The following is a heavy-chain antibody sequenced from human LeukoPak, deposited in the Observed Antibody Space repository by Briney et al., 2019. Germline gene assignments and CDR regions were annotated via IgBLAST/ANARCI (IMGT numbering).Heavy chain of an antibody. CDR3: ARGQPPAYYYDSSGYAWLDY. V-gene: IGHV4-34*01. CDR1: GGSFSGYY. CDR2: INHSGST. Sequence: SETLSLTRAVHGGSFSGYYWSWIRQPPRKGLEWGGEINHSGSTNYNPSLKSRVTISVDTSKNQFSLKLSSVTAADTAVYYCARGQPPAYYYDSSGYAWLDYWGQGTLVTVSS. D-gene: IGHD3-22*01. J-gene: IGHJ4*02.